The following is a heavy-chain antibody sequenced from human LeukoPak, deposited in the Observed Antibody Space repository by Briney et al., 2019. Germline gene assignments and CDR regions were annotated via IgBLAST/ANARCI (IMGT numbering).Heavy chain of an antibody. Sequence: GGSLRLSCAASGFTFSNYAMSWVRQAPGEGLEWVANIKQDGSEKNYVDSVKGRFTISRDSAKNSLYLQVTSLRAEDTAVYYCARDREYCTSTNCYDVYDIWGQGTMVTVSS. CDR1: GFTFSNYA. V-gene: IGHV3-7*01. D-gene: IGHD2-2*01. CDR2: IKQDGSEK. J-gene: IGHJ3*02. CDR3: ARDREYCTSTNCYDVYDI.